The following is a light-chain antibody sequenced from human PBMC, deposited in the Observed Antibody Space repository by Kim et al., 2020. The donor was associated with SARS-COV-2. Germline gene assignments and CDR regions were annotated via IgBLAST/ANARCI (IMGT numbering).Light chain of an antibody. J-gene: IGKJ1*01. Sequence: PGERVTLSCRASQTIDMNFVAWYQQKPGQAPRLLIYGTITRATGIPDRFRGRGSGTDFTLTISRLEPEDFAIYYCQQYETSSWTFGQGTKVDIK. CDR3: QQYETSSWT. CDR1: QTIDMNF. CDR2: GTI. V-gene: IGKV3-20*01.